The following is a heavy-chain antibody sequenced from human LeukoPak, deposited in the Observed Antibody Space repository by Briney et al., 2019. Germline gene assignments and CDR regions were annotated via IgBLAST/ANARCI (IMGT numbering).Heavy chain of an antibody. Sequence: GGSLRLSCAASGFTFSSYAMSWVRQAPGKGLEWVSAISDSGGSTYYADSVKGLFTISRDNSKNPVYLQMNSLRAEDTAVYYCAKDRRGCSSTSCYYQFDYWGQGTLVTVSS. CDR3: AKDRRGCSSTSCYYQFDY. CDR1: GFTFSSYA. D-gene: IGHD2-2*01. V-gene: IGHV3-23*01. CDR2: ISDSGGST. J-gene: IGHJ4*02.